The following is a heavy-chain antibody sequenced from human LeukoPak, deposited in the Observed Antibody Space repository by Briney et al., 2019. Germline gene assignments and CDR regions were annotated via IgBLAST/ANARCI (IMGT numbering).Heavy chain of an antibody. CDR2: ISSSSSYI. J-gene: IGHJ4*02. Sequence: GGSLRLSCAASGFTFSSYSMNWVRQAPGKGLEWVSSISSSSSYIYYADSVKGRLTISRDNAKNSLYLQMNSLRAEDTAVYYCAREDGYSSSWYSDYWGQGTLVTVSS. V-gene: IGHV3-21*04. CDR3: AREDGYSSSWYSDY. D-gene: IGHD6-13*01. CDR1: GFTFSSYS.